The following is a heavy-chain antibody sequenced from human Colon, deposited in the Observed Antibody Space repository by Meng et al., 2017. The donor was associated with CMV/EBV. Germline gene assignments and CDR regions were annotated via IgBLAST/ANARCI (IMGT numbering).Heavy chain of an antibody. J-gene: IGHJ4*02. D-gene: IGHD1-26*01. CDR3: AKGRGLGASASNY. V-gene: IGHV3-23*01. CDR1: GFIFGNYA. CDR2: ITGSGDGT. Sequence: ASGFIFGNYAMSWVRQAPGKGLEWVSTITGSGDGTYYADSVKGRFTISRDTSRNTLSLQMNSLRADDTAIYYCAKGRGLGASASNYWGQGTLVTVSS.